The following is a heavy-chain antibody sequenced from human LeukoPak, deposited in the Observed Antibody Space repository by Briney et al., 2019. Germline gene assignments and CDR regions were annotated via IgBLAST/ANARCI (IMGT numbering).Heavy chain of an antibody. Sequence: GGSLRLSCAASGFTFSSYAMSWVRQAPGKRLEWVSAISGSGGSTYYADSVKGRYTISRDNSKNTLYLQMNSLRAEDTAVYYCAKMDSGYVLDYWGQGTLVTVSS. CDR2: ISGSGGST. CDR3: AKMDSGYVLDY. V-gene: IGHV3-23*01. D-gene: IGHD5-12*01. CDR1: GFTFSSYA. J-gene: IGHJ4*02.